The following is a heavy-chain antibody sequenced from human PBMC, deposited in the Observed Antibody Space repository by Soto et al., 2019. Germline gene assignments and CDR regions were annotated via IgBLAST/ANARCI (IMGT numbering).Heavy chain of an antibody. CDR2: INPNSGGT. CDR3: AKDHNILVVAGATGGMDF. CDR1: GYTFTDYY. Sequence: ASVKVSCKASGYTFTDYYMHWVRQAPGQGLEWMGWINPNSGGTNYAQKFQGRVTVTRVTSISTAYMELSSLRSDDTALYYCAKDHNILVVAGATGGMDFWGQGTTVTVSS. J-gene: IGHJ6*02. V-gene: IGHV1-2*02. D-gene: IGHD2-2*01.